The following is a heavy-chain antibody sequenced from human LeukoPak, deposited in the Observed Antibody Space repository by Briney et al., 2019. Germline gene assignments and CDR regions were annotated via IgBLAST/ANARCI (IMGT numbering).Heavy chain of an antibody. CDR3: ARQVDGDYGVNYYYYMDV. V-gene: IGHV4-59*08. D-gene: IGHD4-17*01. CDR2: SHYSGHT. J-gene: IGHJ6*03. Sequence: PSETLSLTCTVSADSINNYYWSWIRQPPGKGLEWIGYSHYSGHTNYNPSLKSRVTISVDTSKSQFSLKLSSVTAADTAVYYCARQVDGDYGVNYYYYMDVWGKGTTVTVSS. CDR1: ADSINNYY.